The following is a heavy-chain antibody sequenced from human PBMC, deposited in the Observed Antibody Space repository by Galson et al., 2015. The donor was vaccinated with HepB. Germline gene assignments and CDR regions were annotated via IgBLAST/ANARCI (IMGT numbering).Heavy chain of an antibody. CDR1: IGYY. V-gene: IGHV1-2*02. Sequence: IGYYLHWVRQAPGQGLEWMGWISPDGGGTHYAQKFQGRVTTTRDTSRDTSISTVYMELSSLKSDDTAVYYCARDNNWGPDYWGQGTLVTVSS. J-gene: IGHJ4*02. CDR3: ARDNNWGPDY. D-gene: IGHD7-27*01. CDR2: ISPDGGGT.